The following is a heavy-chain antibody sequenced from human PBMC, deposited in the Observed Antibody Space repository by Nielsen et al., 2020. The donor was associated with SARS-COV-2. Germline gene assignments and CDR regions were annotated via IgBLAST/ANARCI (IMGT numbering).Heavy chain of an antibody. D-gene: IGHD3-16*01. CDR3: ARGGRITFGGADDAFDI. V-gene: IGHV4-30-2*01. CDR1: GGSISSGGYS. J-gene: IGHJ3*02. CDR2: IYHSGRT. Sequence: SETLSLTCAVSGGSISSGGYSWSWIRQPPGKGLEWIGYIYHSGRTYYNPSLKGRVTISVDRSKNQFSLKLSSVTAADTAVHYCARGGRITFGGADDAFDIWGQGTMVTVAS.